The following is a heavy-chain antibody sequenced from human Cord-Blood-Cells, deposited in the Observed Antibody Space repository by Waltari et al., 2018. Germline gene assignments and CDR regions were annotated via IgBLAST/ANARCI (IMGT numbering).Heavy chain of an antibody. J-gene: IGHJ3*02. CDR1: GHTFTGYY. CDR3: ARPMVGNDAFDI. Sequence: QVQLVQSGAEVTKPGASVKVSCKAAGHTFTGYYMHWVRQAPGQGLEWMGWINPNSGGTNYAQKFQGRVTMTRDTSISTAYMELSRLRSDDTAVYYCARPMVGNDAFDIWGQGTMVTVSS. CDR2: INPNSGGT. V-gene: IGHV1-2*02. D-gene: IGHD3-10*01.